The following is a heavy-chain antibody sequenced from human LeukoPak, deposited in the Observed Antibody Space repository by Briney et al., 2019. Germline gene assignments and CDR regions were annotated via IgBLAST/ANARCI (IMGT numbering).Heavy chain of an antibody. J-gene: IGHJ6*03. D-gene: IGHD1-26*01. V-gene: IGHV3-23*01. Sequence: GGSLRLSCAASGFTFSSYEMNWVRQAPGKGLEWVSAISGSGGSTYYADSVKGRFTISRDNSKNTLYLQMNSLRAEDTAVYYCAKSGATGYYYYYMDVWGKGTTVTVSS. CDR1: GFTFSSYE. CDR2: ISGSGGST. CDR3: AKSGATGYYYYYMDV.